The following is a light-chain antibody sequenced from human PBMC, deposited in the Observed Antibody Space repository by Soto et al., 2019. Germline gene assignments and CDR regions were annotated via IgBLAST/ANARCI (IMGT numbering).Light chain of an antibody. CDR1: QSISSW. Sequence: DIQMSQSPSTLSASVGDRFTITCRASQSISSWLAWYQQKPGKAPKLMIYKASTLKSGVPSRFSGSGSGTEFTLTISSLQPDDFATYYCQHYNRYSEAFGQGTKVDIK. CDR2: KAS. CDR3: QHYNRYSEA. V-gene: IGKV1-5*03. J-gene: IGKJ1*01.